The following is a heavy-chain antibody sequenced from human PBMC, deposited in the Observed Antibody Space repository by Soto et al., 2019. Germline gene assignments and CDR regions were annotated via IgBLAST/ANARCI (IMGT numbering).Heavy chain of an antibody. CDR3: ARVGSSWYNWFDP. CDR2: INHSGSN. V-gene: IGHV4-34*01. Sequence: QVQLQQWGAGLLKPSETLSLTCAVYGGSFSGYYWSWIRQPPGKGLEWIGEINHSGSNNYNPSLKSQVTISVDTSKNQFSLKLSSVTAADTAVYYCARVGSSWYNWFDPWGQGTLVTVSS. J-gene: IGHJ5*02. D-gene: IGHD6-13*01. CDR1: GGSFSGYY.